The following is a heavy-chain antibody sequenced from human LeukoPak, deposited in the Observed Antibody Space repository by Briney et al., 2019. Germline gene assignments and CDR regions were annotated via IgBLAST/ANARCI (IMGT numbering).Heavy chain of an antibody. CDR3: ARDQTMVRESPLYYFDY. J-gene: IGHJ4*02. D-gene: IGHD3-10*01. V-gene: IGHV1-2*02. CDR2: INPNSGGT. CDR1: GYTFTGYY. Sequence: ASVKVSCKASGYTFTGYYMHWVRQAPGQGLEWMGWINPNSGGTNYAQKFQGRVTVTRDTSISTAYMELSRLRSDDTAVYYCARDQTMVRESPLYYFDYWGQGTLVTVSS.